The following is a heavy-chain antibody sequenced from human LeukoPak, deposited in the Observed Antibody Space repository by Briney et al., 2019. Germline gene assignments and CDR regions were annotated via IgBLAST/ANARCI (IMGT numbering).Heavy chain of an antibody. Sequence: GGSLRLSCAASGFAFSSYAVHWVRQAPGKGLEWVAIISYDGIIEDYSDSVKGRFTISRDNFKNTLFLQMNSLRAEDTAVYYCAKVYDSSGSYFDYWGQGTLVTVSS. CDR3: AKVYDSSGSYFDY. V-gene: IGHV3-30*04. D-gene: IGHD3-22*01. CDR2: ISYDGIIE. CDR1: GFAFSSYA. J-gene: IGHJ4*02.